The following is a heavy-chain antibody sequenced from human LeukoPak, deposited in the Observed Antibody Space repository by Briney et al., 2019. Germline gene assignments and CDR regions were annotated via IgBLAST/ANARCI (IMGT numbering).Heavy chain of an antibody. CDR1: GFSLSSHS. Sequence: PGGSLRLSCAASGFSLSSHSMNWVRQAPGKGLEWVSSISESSRDIYYADSVRGRFTISRDNARNSLDLQMNSLRAEDTAVYYCARETQWEAFDYWGQGTLVTVPS. D-gene: IGHD1-26*01. V-gene: IGHV3-21*01. J-gene: IGHJ4*02. CDR3: ARETQWEAFDY. CDR2: ISESSRDI.